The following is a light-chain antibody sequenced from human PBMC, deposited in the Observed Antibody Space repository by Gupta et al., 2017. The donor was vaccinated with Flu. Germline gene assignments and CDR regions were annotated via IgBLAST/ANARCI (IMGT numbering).Light chain of an antibody. CDR1: QNVDSS. CDR3: QQRSIWPPYT. V-gene: IGKV3-11*01. CDR2: DAS. Sequence: EIVLTQSPVTLSLSPGERATLSCRASQNVDSSLAWYQQKPGQPPRLLVYDASNRATGIPARFSGSGTGTDFTLTISSLEPEDFAVYYCQQRSIWPPYTFGQGTKVEIK. J-gene: IGKJ2*01.